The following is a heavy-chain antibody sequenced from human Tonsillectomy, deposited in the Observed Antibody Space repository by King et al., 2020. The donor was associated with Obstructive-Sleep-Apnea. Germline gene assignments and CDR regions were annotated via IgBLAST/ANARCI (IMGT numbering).Heavy chain of an antibody. Sequence: QLVESGGALVKPGGSLRLSCAASGVPFSNAWMMWVLQAPGKGRECGGRIKSKTAGGTTDYTAPVKGRFTISRDDSKNTLYLHMNSLKNEDTAVYYCTTETLTGYWSWGQGALVTVSS. CDR2: IKSKTAGGTT. V-gene: IGHV3-15*02. CDR1: GVPFSNAW. J-gene: IGHJ5*02. D-gene: IGHD3-9*01. CDR3: TTETLTGYWS.